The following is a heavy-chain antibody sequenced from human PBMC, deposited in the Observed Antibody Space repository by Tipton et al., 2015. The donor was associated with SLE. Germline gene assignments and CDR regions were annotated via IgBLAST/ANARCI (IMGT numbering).Heavy chain of an antibody. J-gene: IGHJ3*02. CDR3: ARRRRPVIINDAFDI. Sequence: TLSLTCTVSGGSISSHYWSWIRQPPGKGLEWIGYIYYSGSTNYNPSLKSRVTISVDTSKNQFSLKLRSVTAADTAFYYCARRRRPVIINDAFDIWGQGTMVTVSS. V-gene: IGHV4-59*11. D-gene: IGHD6-6*01. CDR1: GGSISSHY. CDR2: IYYSGST.